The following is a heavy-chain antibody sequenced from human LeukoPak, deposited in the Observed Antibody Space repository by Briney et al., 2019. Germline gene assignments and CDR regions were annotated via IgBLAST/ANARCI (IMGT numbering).Heavy chain of an antibody. CDR2: ISSSVRYT. V-gene: IGHV3-21*01. D-gene: IGHD3-10*01. CDR1: GFTFSIYT. Sequence: TTGGSLRLSCAASGFTFSIYTMNWVRQAPGKGLEWVSSISSSVRYTYYADSVEGRFTISRDNSKNSLYLQMNNLRAEDTVVYYCARGGTRGAFDIWGQGTMVTVSS. CDR3: ARGGTRGAFDI. J-gene: IGHJ3*02.